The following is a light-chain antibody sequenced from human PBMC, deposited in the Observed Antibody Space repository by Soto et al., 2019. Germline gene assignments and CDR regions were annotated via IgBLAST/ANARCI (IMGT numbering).Light chain of an antibody. CDR3: RQASQLPLT. CDR2: KIS. V-gene: IGKV2-24*01. Sequence: MINHSRLSSRVTVVQPASVSCGGSQILVHNDGNTYLSWIQQRPGQPPRLLIYKISNRFYGVPDRFSGSGAGTDFTLKISRVEAEDVGTYYCRQASQLPLTFGGGTTVDI. CDR1: QILVHNDGNTY. J-gene: IGKJ4*01.